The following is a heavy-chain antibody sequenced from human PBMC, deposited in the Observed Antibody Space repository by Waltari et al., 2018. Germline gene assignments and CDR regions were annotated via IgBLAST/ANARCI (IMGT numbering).Heavy chain of an antibody. CDR3: AREGKGYGGSYFDY. CDR1: GSSISSYY. Sequence: QVQLQESGPGLVKPSETLSLTCTVSGSSISSYYWSWIRQPAGKGLEWIGRIYTSGSTNYNPSRKSRVTMSGDTSKNQFSLKLSSVTAADTAVYYCAREGKGYGGSYFDYWGQGTLVTVSS. V-gene: IGHV4-4*07. J-gene: IGHJ4*02. D-gene: IGHD2-15*01. CDR2: IYTSGST.